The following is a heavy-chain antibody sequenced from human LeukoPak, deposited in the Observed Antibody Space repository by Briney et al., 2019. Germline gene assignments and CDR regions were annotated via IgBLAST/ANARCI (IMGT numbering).Heavy chain of an antibody. CDR1: GYTLTELS. Sequence: GASVKVSCKVSGYTLTELSMHWVRQAPGKGLEWMGGFDPEDSETIYAQKFQGRVTMTEDTSTDTAYMELSSLRSEDTAVYYCATGGSIAVAGREGLDYYYGMDVWGQGTTVTVSS. V-gene: IGHV1-24*01. CDR3: ATGGSIAVAGREGLDYYYGMDV. D-gene: IGHD6-19*01. CDR2: FDPEDSET. J-gene: IGHJ6*02.